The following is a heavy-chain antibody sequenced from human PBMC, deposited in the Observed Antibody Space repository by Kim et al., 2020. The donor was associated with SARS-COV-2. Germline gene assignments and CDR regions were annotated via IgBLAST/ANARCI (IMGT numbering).Heavy chain of an antibody. CDR3: ARWVAGTAFDY. D-gene: IGHD6-19*01. Sequence: TKYSQKFQGSVTITRDTSASTAYMELSSLRSEDTAVYYCARWVAGTAFDYWGQGTLVTVSS. V-gene: IGHV1-3*01. CDR2: T. J-gene: IGHJ4*02.